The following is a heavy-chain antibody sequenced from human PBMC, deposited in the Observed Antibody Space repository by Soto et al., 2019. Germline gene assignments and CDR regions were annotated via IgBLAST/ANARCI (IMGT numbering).Heavy chain of an antibody. CDR2: IYYSGST. CDR1: GGSISSYY. V-gene: IGHV4-59*01. J-gene: IGHJ6*03. Sequence: QVQLQESGPGLVKPSETLSLTCTVSGGSISSYYWSWIRQPPGKGLEWIGYIYYSGSTNYNPSLKSQVTISVDTSKNQFSLKLSSVTAADTAVYYCARTPGDYYYYMDVWGKGTTVTVSS. CDR3: ARTPGDYYYYMDV.